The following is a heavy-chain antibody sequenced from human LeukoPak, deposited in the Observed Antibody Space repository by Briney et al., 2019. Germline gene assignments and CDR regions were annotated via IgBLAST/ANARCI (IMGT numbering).Heavy chain of an antibody. J-gene: IGHJ4*02. CDR2: ISSSSSYI. D-gene: IGHD5-12*01. CDR3: AREGVATKTQAIGYYFDY. V-gene: IGHV3-21*01. Sequence: GGSLRLSCAASGFTFSSYSMNWVRQAPGKGLEWASSISSSSSYIYYADSVKGRFTISRDNAKNSLYLQMNSLRAEDTAVYYCAREGVATKTQAIGYYFDYWGQGTLVTVSS. CDR1: GFTFSSYS.